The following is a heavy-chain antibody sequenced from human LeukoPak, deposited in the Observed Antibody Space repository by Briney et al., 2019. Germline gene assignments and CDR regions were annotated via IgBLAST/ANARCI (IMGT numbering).Heavy chain of an antibody. J-gene: IGHJ4*02. CDR3: ARDEDTALAPGGY. CDR1: GYTFTSYY. V-gene: IGHV1-46*01. Sequence: ASVKVSCKASGYTFTSYYMHWVRQAPGQGLEWMGIINPSGGSTSYAQKFQGRVTMTRDTSTSTAYMELRSLRSDDTAVYYCARDEDTALAPGGYWGQGTLVTVSS. CDR2: INPSGGST. D-gene: IGHD5-18*01.